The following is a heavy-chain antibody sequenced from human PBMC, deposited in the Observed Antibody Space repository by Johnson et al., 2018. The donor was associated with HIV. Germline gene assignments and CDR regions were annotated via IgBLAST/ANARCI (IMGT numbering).Heavy chain of an antibody. V-gene: IGHV3-11*04. Sequence: QVQLVESGGGLVKPGGSLRLSCAASGFTFSDYYMSWIRQAPGKGLEWVSYISSSGSTIYYADSVKGRFTTSRENAKNSFFLQMNSLRDADTAVYYCARGLGWDTNLAFDIWGQGTMVTVSS. CDR2: ISSSGSTI. CDR1: GFTFSDYY. CDR3: ARGLGWDTNLAFDI. D-gene: IGHD4-11*01. J-gene: IGHJ3*02.